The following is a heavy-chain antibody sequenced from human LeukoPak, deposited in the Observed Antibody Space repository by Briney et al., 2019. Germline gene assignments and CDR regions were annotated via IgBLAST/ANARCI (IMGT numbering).Heavy chain of an antibody. CDR1: GFTFSSYG. Sequence: GGSLRLSCAASGFTFSSYGMHWVRQAPGKGLEWVAFIRYDGSNKYYADSVKGRFTISRDNSKSTLYLQMNSLRAEDTAVYYCAKDDYSNLDYWGQGTLVTVSS. V-gene: IGHV3-30*02. CDR3: AKDDYSNLDY. CDR2: IRYDGSNK. D-gene: IGHD4-11*01. J-gene: IGHJ4*02.